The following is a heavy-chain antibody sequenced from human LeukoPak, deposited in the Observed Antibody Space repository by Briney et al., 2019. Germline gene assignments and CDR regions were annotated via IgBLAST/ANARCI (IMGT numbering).Heavy chain of an antibody. Sequence: PGGSLRLSCAASGFTFSSYAMSWVRQAPGKGLEWVSATSGSGGSTYYADSVKGRFTISRDNSKNTLYLQMNSLRAEDTAVYYCAKGNDFWSGYCFDYWGQGTLVTVSS. CDR1: GFTFSSYA. V-gene: IGHV3-23*01. CDR2: TSGSGGST. J-gene: IGHJ4*02. D-gene: IGHD3-3*01. CDR3: AKGNDFWSGYCFDY.